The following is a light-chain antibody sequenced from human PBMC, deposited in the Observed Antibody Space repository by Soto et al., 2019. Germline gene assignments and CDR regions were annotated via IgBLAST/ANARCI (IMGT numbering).Light chain of an antibody. CDR1: QSVSSRY. CDR2: VAS. CDR3: QQYGSSVK. J-gene: IGKJ1*01. V-gene: IGKV3-20*01. Sequence: EIVLTQSPGTLSLSPGERATLSCRASQSVSSRYLAWYQQKPGQAPRLLIYVASSRATGIPDRFSGSGSGTYLTLTVSRLAPADFAVDYCQQYGSSVKLGKGTEVDIK.